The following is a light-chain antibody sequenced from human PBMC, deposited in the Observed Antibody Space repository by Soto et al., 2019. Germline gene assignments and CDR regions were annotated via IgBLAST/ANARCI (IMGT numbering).Light chain of an antibody. J-gene: IGLJ1*01. CDR1: NIGSKS. Sequence: SYDLTQPPSVSVAPGQTARITCGGDNIGSKSVHWYQQKPGQAPVLVVYDDSDRPSGIPERFSGSNSGNTATLTISRVEAGDEADYYCQVWDNSSDHYVFGTGTKLTVL. V-gene: IGLV3-21*02. CDR3: QVWDNSSDHYV. CDR2: DDS.